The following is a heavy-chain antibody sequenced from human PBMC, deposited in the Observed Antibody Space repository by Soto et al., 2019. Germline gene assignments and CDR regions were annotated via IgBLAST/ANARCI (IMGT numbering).Heavy chain of an antibody. J-gene: IGHJ4*02. V-gene: IGHV4-39*01. CDR3: HATGTITFGGVIVIPAIDY. CDR2: IYYSGST. D-gene: IGHD3-16*02. CDR1: GGSISSSGCY. Sequence: PSETLSLTCTVSGGSISSSGCYWGWIRQPPGKGLEWIGSIYYSGSTYYNPSLKSRVTISVDTSKNQFSLKLSSVTAADTAVYYCHATGTITFGGVIVIPAIDYWGQGTLVTVSS.